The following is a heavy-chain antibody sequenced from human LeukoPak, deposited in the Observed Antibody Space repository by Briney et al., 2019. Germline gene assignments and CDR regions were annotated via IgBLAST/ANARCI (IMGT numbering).Heavy chain of an antibody. CDR2: ISYDGSNK. CDR1: GFTFSSYA. D-gene: IGHD4-11*01. Sequence: PGRSLRLSCAASGFTFSSYAMHWVRQAPGKGLEWVAVISYDGSNKYYADSVKGRFTISRDNSKNTLYLQMNSLRAEDTAVYYCAREITVTHYFDYWGQGTLVTVSS. CDR3: AREITVTHYFDY. V-gene: IGHV3-30-3*01. J-gene: IGHJ4*02.